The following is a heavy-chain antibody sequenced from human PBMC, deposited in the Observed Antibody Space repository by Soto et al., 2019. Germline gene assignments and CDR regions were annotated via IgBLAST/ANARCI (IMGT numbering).Heavy chain of an antibody. D-gene: IGHD6-19*01. Sequence: PSETLSLTCAVYGGSFSGYYWSWIRQPPGKGLEWIGEINHSGSTNYNPSLKSRVTISVDTSKNQFSLKLSSVTAADTAVYYCARGRLAGGVAVVSRWFDPWGQGNLVPVS. CDR1: GGSFSGYY. CDR3: ARGRLAGGVAVVSRWFDP. CDR2: INHSGST. J-gene: IGHJ5*02. V-gene: IGHV4-34*01.